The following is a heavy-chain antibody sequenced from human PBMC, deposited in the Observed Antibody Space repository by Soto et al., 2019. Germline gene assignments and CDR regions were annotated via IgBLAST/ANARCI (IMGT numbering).Heavy chain of an antibody. Sequence: SETLSLTCTVSGGSISSYYWSWIRQPPGKGLEWIGYIYYSGSTNYNPSLKSRVTISVDTSKNQFSLKLSSVTAADTAVYYCARDTGYYDSSGYYQFDYWGQGTLVTVSS. D-gene: IGHD3-22*01. CDR1: GGSISSYY. CDR3: ARDTGYYDSSGYYQFDY. J-gene: IGHJ4*02. CDR2: IYYSGST. V-gene: IGHV4-59*01.